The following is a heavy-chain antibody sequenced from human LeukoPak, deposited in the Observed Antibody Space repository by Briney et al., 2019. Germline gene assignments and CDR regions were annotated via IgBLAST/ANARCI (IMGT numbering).Heavy chain of an antibody. CDR1: GGSISSYY. CDR2: IYYSGST. D-gene: IGHD3-10*01. CDR3: ARAGGSGSYFFDYYYYYMDV. J-gene: IGHJ6*03. V-gene: IGHV4-59*01. Sequence: SETPSLTCTVSGGSISSYYWSWIRQPPGKGLEWIGYIYYSGSTNYNPSLKSRVTISVDTSKNQFSLKLSSVTAADTAVYYCARAGGSGSYFFDYYYYYMDVWGKGTTVTISS.